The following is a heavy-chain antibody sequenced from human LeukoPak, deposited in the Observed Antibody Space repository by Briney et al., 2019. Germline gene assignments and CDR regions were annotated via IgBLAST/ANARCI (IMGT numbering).Heavy chain of an antibody. CDR1: GDSISSGSYY. D-gene: IGHD2-2*01. Sequence: SETLSLTCSVSGDSISSGSYYWSWIRQPAGKGLEWIGRIYTSGSTNYNPSLKSRVTMSVDTSKNQFSLKLSSVTAADTAVYYCARARVVPAARWGEYYYYYMDVWGKGTTVTISS. V-gene: IGHV4-61*02. J-gene: IGHJ6*03. CDR3: ARARVVPAARWGEYYYYYMDV. CDR2: IYTSGST.